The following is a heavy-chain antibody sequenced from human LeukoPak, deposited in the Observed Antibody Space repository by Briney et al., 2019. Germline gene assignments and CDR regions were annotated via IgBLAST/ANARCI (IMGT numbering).Heavy chain of an antibody. J-gene: IGHJ4*02. Sequence: PGGSLRLSCAASGFTFGNDAMNWVRQAPGKGLEWVSAISADGSDTKYADSVKGRSTISRDNSKNTLFLQMNSLRVEDTAVYYCTKDWSADYWGQGTLVTVSS. V-gene: IGHV3-23*01. CDR1: GFTFGNDA. CDR2: ISADGSDT. CDR3: TKDWSADY.